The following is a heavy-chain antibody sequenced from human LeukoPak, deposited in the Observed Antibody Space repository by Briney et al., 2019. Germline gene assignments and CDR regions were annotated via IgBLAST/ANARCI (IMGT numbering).Heavy chain of an antibody. D-gene: IGHD1-14*01. CDR3: AGLIRPGWFDP. Sequence: GGSLRLSCAASGFTVSGNYMSWVRQAPGKGLEWVSVIYSGAGAYSADSVKGRFTISRDSSKNTLYLQMNSLRPEDTAVYYCAGLIRPGWFDPWGQGTLVTVSS. V-gene: IGHV3-66*02. CDR2: IYSGAGA. CDR1: GFTVSGNY. J-gene: IGHJ5*02.